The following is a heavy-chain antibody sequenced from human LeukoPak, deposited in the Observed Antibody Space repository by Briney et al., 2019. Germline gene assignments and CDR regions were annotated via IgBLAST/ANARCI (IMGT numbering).Heavy chain of an antibody. CDR2: ISYDGSNK. CDR3: ARGSMGADLYFDY. Sequence: PGGSLRLSCAASGFTFSSYGMHWVRQAPGKGLEWVAVISYDGSNKYYADSVKGRFTISRDNSKNTLYLQMNSLRAEDTAVYYCARGSMGADLYFDYWGQGTLVTVSS. V-gene: IGHV3-30*03. D-gene: IGHD2-8*01. CDR1: GFTFSSYG. J-gene: IGHJ4*02.